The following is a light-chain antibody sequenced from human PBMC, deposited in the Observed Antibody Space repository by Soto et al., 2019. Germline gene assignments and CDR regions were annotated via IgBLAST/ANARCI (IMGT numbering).Light chain of an antibody. V-gene: IGKV1-12*01. CDR2: AAT. CDR3: LQVTNFPRT. CDR1: QDIKSR. J-gene: IGKJ1*01. Sequence: DIQMTQSPSSVSASVGDTVTITCRASQDIKSRLAWFQQQPGRPPKYVIQAATMLQSGFPSRFAGSGSGRDFTLTIHTLQPEDSATYYCLQVTNFPRTFGKGTKVDIK.